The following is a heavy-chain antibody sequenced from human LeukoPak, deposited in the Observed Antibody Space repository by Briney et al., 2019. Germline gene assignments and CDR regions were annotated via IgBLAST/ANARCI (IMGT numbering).Heavy chain of an antibody. CDR3: AKGTSGWVNFDY. CDR2: ISYDGSNK. D-gene: IGHD6-19*01. V-gene: IGHV3-30*18. CDR1: GFTFSSYG. Sequence: GGSLRLSCVVSGFTFSSYGMHWVRQAPGKGLEWVAVISYDGSNKYYADSVKGRFTISRDNSKNTLYLQMNSLRAEDTAVYYCAKGTSGWVNFDYWGQGTLVTVSS. J-gene: IGHJ4*02.